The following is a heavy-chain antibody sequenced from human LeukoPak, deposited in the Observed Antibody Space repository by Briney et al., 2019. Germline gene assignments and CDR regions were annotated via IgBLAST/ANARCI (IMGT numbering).Heavy chain of an antibody. CDR2: ISDNGYTT. Sequence: QAGGSLSLSCAASGFTFGTYAMSWVRRAPGKGLEWVSSISDNGYTTYYADSVRGRFTISRDNSKNTLYLQMIGLRAEDTAVYFCAKYYYDSSGYYDAAPLDSWGQGTLVTVFS. J-gene: IGHJ4*02. V-gene: IGHV3-23*01. D-gene: IGHD3-22*01. CDR1: GFTFGTYA. CDR3: AKYYYDSSGYYDAAPLDS.